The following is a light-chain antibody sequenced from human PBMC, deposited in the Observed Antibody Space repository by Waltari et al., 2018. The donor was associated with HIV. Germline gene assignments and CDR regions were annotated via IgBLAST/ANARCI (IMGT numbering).Light chain of an antibody. CDR3: NSYTTSSTLHVV. V-gene: IGLV2-14*03. CDR1: SRDVGGYNY. Sequence: QSALTQPASVSGSPGQSITISCTGTSRDVGGYNYVSWYQHHPGKAPKLLIYDVSNRPSGVSNRFSGSTSGNTASLTSSGLQAEDEADYYCNSYTTSSTLHVVFGGGTKLTVL. CDR2: DVS. J-gene: IGLJ2*01.